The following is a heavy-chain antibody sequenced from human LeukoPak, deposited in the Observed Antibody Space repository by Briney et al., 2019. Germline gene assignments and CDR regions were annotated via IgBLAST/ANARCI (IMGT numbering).Heavy chain of an antibody. CDR2: ISGSGGST. D-gene: IGHD3-22*01. CDR1: GFTFSSYA. Sequence: PGGSLRLSCAASGFTFSSYAMSWVRQAPGKGLEWVSAISGSGGSTYYADSVKGRFTISRDNSKNTLYLQMNSLRAEGTAVYYCAKDPDYYDSSGYFDYWGQGTLVTVSS. CDR3: AKDPDYYDSSGYFDY. J-gene: IGHJ4*02. V-gene: IGHV3-23*01.